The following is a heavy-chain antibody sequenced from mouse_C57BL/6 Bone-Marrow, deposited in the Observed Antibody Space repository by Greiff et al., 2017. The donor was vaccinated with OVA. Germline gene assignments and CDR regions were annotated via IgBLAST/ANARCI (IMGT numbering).Heavy chain of an antibody. V-gene: IGHV14-2*01. D-gene: IGHD2-5*01. CDR1: GFNITDYY. Sequence: EVKLMESGAELVKPGASVKLSCTASGFNITDYYMHWVKQRTEQGLEWIGRIDPEDGETKYAPKFQGKATITADTSSNTAYLQLSSLTSEDTAVYYSARSNYVVLPPWFAYWGQGTLVTVSA. J-gene: IGHJ3*01. CDR2: IDPEDGET. CDR3: ARSNYVVLPPWFAY.